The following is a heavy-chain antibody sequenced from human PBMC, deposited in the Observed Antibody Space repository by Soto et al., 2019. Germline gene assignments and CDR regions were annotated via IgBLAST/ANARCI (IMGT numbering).Heavy chain of an antibody. CDR1: GFTFSSYS. D-gene: IGHD1-26*01. CDR3: ARGDRGAFDL. V-gene: IGHV3-48*04. Sequence: GGSLRLSCAASGFTFSSYSMNWVRQAPGKGLEWVSYISSSSSTIYYADSVKGRFTISRDNAKNTVSLQMNSLRADDTAVYYCARGDRGAFDLWGQGTVVTV. J-gene: IGHJ3*01. CDR2: ISSSSSTI.